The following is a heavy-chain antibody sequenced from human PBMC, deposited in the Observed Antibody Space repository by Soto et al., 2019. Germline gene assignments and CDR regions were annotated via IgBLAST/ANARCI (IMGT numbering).Heavy chain of an antibody. CDR1: GGSFSGYY. V-gene: IGHV4-34*01. Sequence: QVQLQQWGAGLLKPSETLSLTCAVYGGSFSGYYWTWIRQPPGTGLEWIGEINHSGSTNYNPSLKXXVNISVDTSKNPFPLKLTSVTAADTAVYYCARDKITGLFAYWGQGTLVTVSS. J-gene: IGHJ4*02. D-gene: IGHD2-8*02. CDR3: ARDKITGLFAY. CDR2: INHSGST.